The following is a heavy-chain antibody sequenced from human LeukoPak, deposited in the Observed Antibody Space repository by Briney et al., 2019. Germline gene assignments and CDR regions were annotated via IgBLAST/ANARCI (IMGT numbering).Heavy chain of an antibody. D-gene: IGHD3-10*01. V-gene: IGHV1-2*02. CDR1: GYTFTGYY. J-gene: IGHJ5*02. CDR2: INPNSGGT. Sequence: GASVKVSCKASGYTFTGYYMHWVRQAPGQGLEWMGWINPNSGGTNYAQKFQGRVTMTRDTSISTAYMELSRLRSDGTAVYYCARRPRGGAVWFDPWGQGTLVTVSS. CDR3: ARRPRGGAVWFDP.